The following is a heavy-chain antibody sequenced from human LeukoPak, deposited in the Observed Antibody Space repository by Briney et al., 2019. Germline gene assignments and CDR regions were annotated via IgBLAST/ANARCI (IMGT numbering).Heavy chain of an antibody. J-gene: IGHJ6*02. CDR3: ARGSSLDTTYYYGSGSSHGMDV. Sequence: SGGSLRLSCAASGFTFSSYGMHWVCQAPGKGLEWVAVIWYDGSNKYYADSVKGRFTISRDNSKNTLYLQMNSLRAEDTAVYYCARGSSLDTTYYYGSGSSHGMDVWGQGTTVTVSS. CDR1: GFTFSSYG. CDR2: IWYDGSNK. D-gene: IGHD3-10*01. V-gene: IGHV3-33*01.